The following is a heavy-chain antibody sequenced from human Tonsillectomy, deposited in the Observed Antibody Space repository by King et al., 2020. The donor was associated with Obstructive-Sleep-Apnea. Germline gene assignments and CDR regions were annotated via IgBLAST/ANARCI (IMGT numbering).Heavy chain of an antibody. CDR3: ASFPTGK. V-gene: IGHV1-2*02. D-gene: IGHD1-1*01. CDR2: MNPDSGDT. J-gene: IGHJ4*02. Sequence: VQLVESGPEVKKPGASVKVSCKASGNTHTGYFLHWVRQAPGQGLEWMAWMNPDSGDTSYSQQFQGRVTLTRDTSISTLYMEVSSLTSDDTAVYYCASFPTGKWGQGTLVTVSS. CDR1: GNTHTGYF.